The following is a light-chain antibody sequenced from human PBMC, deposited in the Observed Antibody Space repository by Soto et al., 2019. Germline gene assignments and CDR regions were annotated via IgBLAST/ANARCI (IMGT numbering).Light chain of an antibody. CDR1: QGISNY. Sequence: DIPMTQSPSSLSASVGDRVTITCRASQGISNYLAWYQQKPGKVPKFLIYNESTLQSGVPSRLSGSGSGTDFTLTISSLQPEDVETYYCQKYNTAPWTFGQGTKVEIK. J-gene: IGKJ1*01. CDR2: NES. V-gene: IGKV1-27*01. CDR3: QKYNTAPWT.